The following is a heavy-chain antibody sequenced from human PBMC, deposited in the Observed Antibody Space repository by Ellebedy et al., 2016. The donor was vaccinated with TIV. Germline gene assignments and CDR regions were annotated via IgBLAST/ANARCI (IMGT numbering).Heavy chain of an antibody. V-gene: IGHV3-48*01. J-gene: IGHJ6*02. CDR2: ISSSRSTI. Sequence: GESLKISCAASGFTFSDFSMNWVRQAPGKGLEWVSYISSSRSTIYYANSVKGRFTIPRDNAKNSLFLQMNSLRAEDTAVYYCAREMGYCSGGSCYARLYYYNGMDVWGQGTTVTVSS. CDR1: GFTFSDFS. CDR3: AREMGYCSGGSCYARLYYYNGMDV. D-gene: IGHD2-15*01.